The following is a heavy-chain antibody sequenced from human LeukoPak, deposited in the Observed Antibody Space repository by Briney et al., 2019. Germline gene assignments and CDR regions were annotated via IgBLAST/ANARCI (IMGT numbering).Heavy chain of an antibody. D-gene: IGHD3-22*01. CDR2: IYTTAST. Sequence: ETLTLTCTVSGFTISGYYWSWIRQPAGKGLEWIGRIYTTASTKYNTSLKSRVTMSVDTSKTQFYLRLNSVTAADTAVYYCARDRSYDSSGYYNFDCWGQGTLVTVSS. CDR3: ARDRSYDSSGYYNFDC. J-gene: IGHJ4*02. V-gene: IGHV4-4*07. CDR1: GFTISGYY.